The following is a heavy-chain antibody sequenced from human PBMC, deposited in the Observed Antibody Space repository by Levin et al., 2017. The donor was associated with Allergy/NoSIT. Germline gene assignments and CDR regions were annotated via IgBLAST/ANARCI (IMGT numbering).Heavy chain of an antibody. CDR2: IYPGDSDT. CDR3: ARRGTRDYYYYMEV. CDR1: GYSFTSYW. D-gene: IGHD1-1*01. J-gene: IGHJ6*03. V-gene: IGHV5-51*01. Sequence: GGSLRLSCQGSGYSFTSYWIGWVRQMPGKGLEWMGIIYPGDSDTRYSPSFQGQVTISAAKSISTAYLQWSSLKASDTALYYCARRGTRDYYYYMEVWGKGTTVTVSS.